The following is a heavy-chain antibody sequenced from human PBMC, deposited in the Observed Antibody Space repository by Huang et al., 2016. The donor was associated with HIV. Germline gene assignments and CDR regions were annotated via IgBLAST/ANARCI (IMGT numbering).Heavy chain of an antibody. CDR3: ARGRYGTPNA. V-gene: IGHV3-53*01. D-gene: IGHD5-18*01. CDR2: LYHGGKA. CDR1: GFTVNSNY. Sequence: EVPLVESGGGLVQPGGSLRLSCAASGFTVNSNYMTWVSQAPGKGREWFSLLYHGGKAHYADSVKGRFTISGDISQNTVFLQMSSLRVEDTAVYYCARGRYGTPNAWGQGTLVTVSS. J-gene: IGHJ5*02.